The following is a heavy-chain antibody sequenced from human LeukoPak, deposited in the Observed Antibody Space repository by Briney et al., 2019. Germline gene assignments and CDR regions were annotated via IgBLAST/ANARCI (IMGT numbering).Heavy chain of an antibody. CDR3: ARVGSSWPHYYFDY. CDR2: VFSSGST. Sequence: SETLSLTCTVSGASINFISYYWGWIRQPPGKGLEWIGNVFSSGSTYYNPSLKSRVTISIDTSKNQFSLKLSSVTAADTAVYYCARVGSSWPHYYFDYWGLGTLVTVSS. J-gene: IGHJ4*02. D-gene: IGHD6-13*01. V-gene: IGHV4-39*07. CDR1: GASINFISYY.